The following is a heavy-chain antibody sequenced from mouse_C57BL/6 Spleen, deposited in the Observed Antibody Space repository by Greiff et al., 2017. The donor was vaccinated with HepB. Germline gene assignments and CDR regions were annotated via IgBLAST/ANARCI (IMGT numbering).Heavy chain of an antibody. CDR1: GYTFTGYW. Sequence: VQLQQSGAELMKPGASVKLSCKATGYTFTGYWIEWVKQRPGHGLEWIGEILPGSGSTNYHEKFKGKATFTADTSSNTAYMQLSSLTTEDSAIYYCARSASADYWGQGTPLTVSA. V-gene: IGHV1-9*01. CDR2: ILPGSGST. D-gene: IGHD6-1*01. CDR3: ARSASADY. J-gene: IGHJ2*01.